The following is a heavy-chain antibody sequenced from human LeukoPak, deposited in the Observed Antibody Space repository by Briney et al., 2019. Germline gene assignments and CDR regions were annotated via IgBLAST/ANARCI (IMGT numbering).Heavy chain of an antibody. Sequence: PSQTLSLTCTVSGDSISSGSYYWSWIRQPAGKGLEWIGRIYASGSTNYNPSLKSRITISVDTSKNQFSLKLTSVTAADTAVYYCARGHSSSWWNPNLDYWGQGTLVTVSS. V-gene: IGHV4-61*02. D-gene: IGHD6-13*01. CDR2: IYASGST. CDR3: ARGHSSSWWNPNLDY. J-gene: IGHJ4*02. CDR1: GDSISSGSYY.